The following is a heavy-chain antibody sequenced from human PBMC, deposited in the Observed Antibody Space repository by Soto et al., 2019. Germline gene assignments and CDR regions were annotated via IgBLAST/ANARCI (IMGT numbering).Heavy chain of an antibody. CDR3: SRAVAGTIGAFDI. V-gene: IGHV4-38-2*01. J-gene: IGHJ3*02. CDR1: GYSIISGYY. Sequence: SETLSLTCAVSGYSIISGYYWGCIRQPPGKGLEWIGSLYHTGSNYYNPSLKSRVTISVDTSKNHFSLKLSSVTAADTAVYYCSRAVAGTIGAFDIWGQGTMVTVSS. D-gene: IGHD6-19*01. CDR2: LYHTGSN.